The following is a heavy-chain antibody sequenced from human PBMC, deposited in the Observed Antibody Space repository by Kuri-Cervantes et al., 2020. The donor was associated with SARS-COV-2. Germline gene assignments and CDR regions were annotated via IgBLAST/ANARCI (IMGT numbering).Heavy chain of an antibody. Sequence: GESLKISCAASGFTFSNAWMSWVRQAPGKGLEWVGRIKSKTDGGTTDYAAPVKGRFTISRDDSKNTLYLQMNSLKTEDTAVYYCASFLEGQTVTTAGVFDYWGQGTLVTVSS. V-gene: IGHV3-15*01. D-gene: IGHD4-17*01. CDR1: GFTFSNAW. J-gene: IGHJ4*02. CDR2: IKSKTDGGTT. CDR3: ASFLEGQTVTTAGVFDY.